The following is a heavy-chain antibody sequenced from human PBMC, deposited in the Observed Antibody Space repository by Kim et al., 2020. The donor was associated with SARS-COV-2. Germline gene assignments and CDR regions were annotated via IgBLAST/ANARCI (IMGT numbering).Heavy chain of an antibody. D-gene: IGHD3-10*01. V-gene: IGHV3-64*01. CDR1: GFTFSSYA. CDR2: ISSNGGST. J-gene: IGHJ6*02. CDR3: AREGPYYYGSGSPYYYYYGMDV. Sequence: GGSLRLSCAASGFTFSSYAMHWVRQAPGKGLEYVSAISSNGGSTYYANSVKGRFTISRDNSKNTLYLQMGSLRAEDMAVYYCAREGPYYYGSGSPYYYYYGMDVWGQGTTVTVSS.